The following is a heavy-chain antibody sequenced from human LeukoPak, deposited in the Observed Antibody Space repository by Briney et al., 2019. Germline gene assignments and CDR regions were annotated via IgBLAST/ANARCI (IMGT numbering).Heavy chain of an antibody. D-gene: IGHD2-15*01. CDR2: IYYSGST. Sequence: TSETLSLTCTVSGGSISSYYWSWIRQPPGKGLEWIGYIYYSGSTNYNPSLKSRVTISVDTSKNQFSLKLSSVTAADTAVYYCARDRRYCSGGSCYTVMGAFDIWGQGAMVTVSS. CDR1: GGSISSYY. V-gene: IGHV4-59*12. CDR3: ARDRRYCSGGSCYTVMGAFDI. J-gene: IGHJ3*02.